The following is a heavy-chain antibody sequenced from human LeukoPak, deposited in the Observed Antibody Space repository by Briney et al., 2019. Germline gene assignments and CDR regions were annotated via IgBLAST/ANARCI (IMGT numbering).Heavy chain of an antibody. V-gene: IGHV3-30*18. CDR2: ISYDGSNE. Sequence: PGGSLRLSCAASGFTFSSYGMHWVRQAPGKGLEWVAVISYDGSNEYYADSVKGRFTISRDNSKNTLYLQMNSLRAEDTAVYYCAKDLLTMIVVVSYYFDYWGQGTLVTVSS. CDR1: GFTFSSYG. D-gene: IGHD3-22*01. CDR3: AKDLLTMIVVVSYYFDY. J-gene: IGHJ4*02.